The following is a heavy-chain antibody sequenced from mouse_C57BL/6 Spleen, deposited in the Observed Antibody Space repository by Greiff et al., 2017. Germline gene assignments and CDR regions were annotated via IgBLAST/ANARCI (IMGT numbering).Heavy chain of an antibody. CDR1: GYTFTSYW. V-gene: IGHV1-69*01. CDR2: IDPSDSYT. CDR3: ARGENYWYFDV. Sequence: QVHVKQPGAELVMPGASVKLSCKASGYTFTSYWMHWVKQRPGQGLEWIGEIDPSDSYTNYNQKFKGKSTLTVDKSSSTAYMQLSSLTSEDSAVYYCARGENYWYFDVWGTGTTVTVSS. J-gene: IGHJ1*03.